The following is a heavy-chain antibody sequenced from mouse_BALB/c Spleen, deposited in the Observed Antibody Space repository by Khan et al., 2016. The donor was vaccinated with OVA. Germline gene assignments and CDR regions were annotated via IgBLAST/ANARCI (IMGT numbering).Heavy chain of an antibody. CDR2: IDPSTGYT. Sequence: QVQLKQSGAELAKPGASVKMSCKASGYTFTAYWIHWVKQRPGQGLKWIGYIDPSTGYTEYNQKFKEKATLSTDKSSSTAYMQLNSLTSEDSAVDACARRGLYGVIAYWGQGTLVTVSA. CDR1: GYTFTAYW. J-gene: IGHJ3*01. D-gene: IGHD1-1*02. V-gene: IGHV1-7*01. CDR3: ARRGLYGVIAY.